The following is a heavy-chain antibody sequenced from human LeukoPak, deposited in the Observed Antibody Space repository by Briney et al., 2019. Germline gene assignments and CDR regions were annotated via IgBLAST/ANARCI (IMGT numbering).Heavy chain of an antibody. Sequence: WGTLSLICTVSGGSISGYYWSWIRQPPGKGLEWIGYMYYGGSTYYNPSLKSRVTISVDMSQNQFSLKLSSVTAADTAVYYCARSGSGSGSYYNSAYYYYGMDVWGQGTTVTVSS. CDR2: MYYGGST. CDR3: ARSGSGSGSYYNSAYYYYGMDV. D-gene: IGHD3-10*01. CDR1: GGSISGYY. V-gene: IGHV4-59*01. J-gene: IGHJ6*02.